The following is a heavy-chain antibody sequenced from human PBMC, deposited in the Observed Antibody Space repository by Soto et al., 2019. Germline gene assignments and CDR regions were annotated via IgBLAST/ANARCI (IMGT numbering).Heavy chain of an antibody. V-gene: IGHV5-10-1*01. D-gene: IGHD2-2*01. J-gene: IGHJ5*02. Sequence: GESLKSSGTGFGYTFTTFWSSWVLQMPWKGLEWMGRVDPRDSSVNYNPSFQGRVTISVDKSISTAYLQWGSLKASDTAMYYCARLFCSTSTCDSWFDPWGQGTLVTVSS. CDR3: ARLFCSTSTCDSWFDP. CDR1: GYTFTTFW. CDR2: VDPRDSSV.